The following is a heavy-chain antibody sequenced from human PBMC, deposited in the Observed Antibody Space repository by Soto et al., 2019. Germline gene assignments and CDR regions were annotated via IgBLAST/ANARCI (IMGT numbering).Heavy chain of an antibody. D-gene: IGHD2-8*01. J-gene: IGHJ4*02. V-gene: IGHV3-21*01. CDR2: ISSSSSYI. Sequence: GGSLRLSCAASGFTFSSYSMNWVRQAPGKGLEWVSSISSSSSYIYYADSVKGRFTISRDNAKNSLYLQMNSLRAEDTAVYYCARPMVLMVYEEYYFDYWGQGTLVTVSS. CDR1: GFTFSSYS. CDR3: ARPMVLMVYEEYYFDY.